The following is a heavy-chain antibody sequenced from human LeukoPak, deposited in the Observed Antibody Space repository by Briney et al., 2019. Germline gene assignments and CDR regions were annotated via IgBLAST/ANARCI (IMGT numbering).Heavy chain of an antibody. CDR2: ISRNSGSI. CDR1: GFTFDDYA. CDR3: AKGTYGERGSFEDAFDI. J-gene: IGHJ3*02. D-gene: IGHD4-17*01. Sequence: PGGSLRLSCAASGFTFDDYAMHWVRQAPGKGLEWVSGISRNSGSIGYADSVKGRFTISRDNAKSSLYLQMNSLRAEDMALYYCAKGTYGERGSFEDAFDIWGQGTMVTVSS. V-gene: IGHV3-9*03.